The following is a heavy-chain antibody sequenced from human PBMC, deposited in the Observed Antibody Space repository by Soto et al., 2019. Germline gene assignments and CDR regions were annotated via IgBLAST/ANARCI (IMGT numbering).Heavy chain of an antibody. D-gene: IGHD1-26*01. CDR2: ISSSGSTI. CDR3: GGSSDRGAFDI. J-gene: IGHJ3*02. V-gene: IGHV3-11*01. Sequence: PGGSLRLSCAASGLTFSDYYMSWIRQAPGKGLEWVSYISSSGSTIYYADSVKGRFTISRDNAKNSLYLQMNSLRAEDTAVYYCGGSSDRGAFDIWGQGTMVTVS. CDR1: GLTFSDYY.